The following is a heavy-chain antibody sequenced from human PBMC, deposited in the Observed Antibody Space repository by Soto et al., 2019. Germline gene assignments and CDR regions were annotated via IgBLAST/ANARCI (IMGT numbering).Heavy chain of an antibody. Sequence: QVQLVQSGAEVKKPGSSVKVSCKASRGTFSSYAISWVRQAPGQGLEWMGGSIPILGTANYAQKFQGRVTITADESTSTAYMELSSLRSEDTAVYYCARGPATGVVVTAIPPLYNWSDPWGQGTLVTVSS. CDR1: RGTFSSYA. V-gene: IGHV1-69*12. D-gene: IGHD2-21*02. J-gene: IGHJ5*02. CDR3: ARGPATGVVVTAIPPLYNWSDP. CDR2: SIPILGTA.